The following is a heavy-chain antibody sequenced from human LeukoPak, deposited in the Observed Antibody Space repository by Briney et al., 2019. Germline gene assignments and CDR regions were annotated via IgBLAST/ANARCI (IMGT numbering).Heavy chain of an antibody. CDR3: AKDAVYYDSSGYPESYFDY. V-gene: IGHV3-23*01. CDR2: ST. Sequence: STYYADSVKGRFTISRDNSKNTLYLQMNSLRAEDTAVYYCAKDAVYYDSSGYPESYFDYWGQGTLVTVSS. J-gene: IGHJ4*02. D-gene: IGHD3-22*01.